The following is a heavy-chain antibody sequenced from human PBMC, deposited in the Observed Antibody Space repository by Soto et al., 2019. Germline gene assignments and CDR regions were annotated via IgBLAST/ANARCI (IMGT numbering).Heavy chain of an antibody. CDR1: GGSISSGGYY. V-gene: IGHV4-31*03. Sequence: SETLSLTCTVSGGSISSGGYYWSWVRQPPGKGLEWIGYIYYSGSTYYNPSLKSRVTMLVDTSKNQFSLKLSSVTAADTAVYYCATGDSDYVFDYWGQGTLVTSPQ. D-gene: IGHD4-4*01. J-gene: IGHJ4*02. CDR2: IYYSGST. CDR3: ATGDSDYVFDY.